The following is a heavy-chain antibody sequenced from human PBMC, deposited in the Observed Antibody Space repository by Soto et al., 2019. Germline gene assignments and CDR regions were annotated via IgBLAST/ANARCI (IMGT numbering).Heavy chain of an antibody. V-gene: IGHV1-18*01. CDR1: GYTFPSYG. Sequence: ASVKVSCKASGYTFPSYGISWVRQAPGQGLEWMGWISAYNGNTNYAQKLQGRVTMTTDTSTSTAYMELRSLRSDDTAVYYCAREAEPLLWFGESTEYYFDYWGQGTLVTVSS. J-gene: IGHJ4*02. CDR3: AREAEPLLWFGESTEYYFDY. D-gene: IGHD3-10*01. CDR2: ISAYNGNT.